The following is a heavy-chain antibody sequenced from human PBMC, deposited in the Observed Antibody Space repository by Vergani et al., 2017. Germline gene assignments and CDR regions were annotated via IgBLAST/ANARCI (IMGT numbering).Heavy chain of an antibody. CDR1: GYTFTNYY. CDR2: INPSGGST. J-gene: IGHJ5*02. CDR3: ATGPMSGAGWLDP. V-gene: IGHV1-46*01. D-gene: IGHD5/OR15-5a*01. Sequence: QVQLVQSGAEVKKPGASVKVSCKAFGYTFTNYYIHWVRQAPGQGLEWMGIINPSGGSTKNAQKFQGRVTMTRDTSTSTVYMELSSLRSDDTAVYSCATGPMSGAGWLDPWGQGTLVTVSS.